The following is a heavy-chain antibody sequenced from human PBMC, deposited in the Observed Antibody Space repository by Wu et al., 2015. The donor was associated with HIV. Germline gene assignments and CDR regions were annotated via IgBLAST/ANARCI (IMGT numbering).Heavy chain of an antibody. J-gene: IGHJ4*02. Sequence: QVRLVQSGGEMKKPGASVKVSCQASGYSFRSYGISWVRQAPGQGLEWMGWINAYNGDTNYAQNFQDRVTMTRDITTTTIYLELRSLKSDDTAIYYCTGXYGEYVAVIWGQGTLVSVSS. CDR1: GYSFRSYG. D-gene: IGHD4-17*01. V-gene: IGHV1-18*01. CDR3: TGXYGEYVAVI. CDR2: INAYNGDT.